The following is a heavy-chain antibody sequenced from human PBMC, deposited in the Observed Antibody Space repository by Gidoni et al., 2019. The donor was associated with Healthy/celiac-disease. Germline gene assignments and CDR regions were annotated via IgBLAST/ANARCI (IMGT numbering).Heavy chain of an antibody. CDR1: GYTFTGYY. D-gene: IGHD3-10*01. J-gene: IGHJ6*02. Sequence: QVHLVQSGAEVEKPGASVKVACKASGYTFTGYYMPWVRRAAGPGLELMGWVKRNSGGTNYAQKFQGRVTMTRDTSISTAYMGLSRLRSDDTAVYYCARRLVVRGENYGMDVWGQGTTVTVSS. CDR2: VKRNSGGT. CDR3: ARRLVVRGENYGMDV. V-gene: IGHV1-2*02.